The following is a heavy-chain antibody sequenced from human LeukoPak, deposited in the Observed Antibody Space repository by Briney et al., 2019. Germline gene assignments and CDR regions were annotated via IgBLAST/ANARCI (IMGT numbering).Heavy chain of an antibody. V-gene: IGHV1-2*02. CDR3: AVVGYDSSSYYYDWFDP. CDR1: GYTFTGYY. J-gene: IGHJ5*02. Sequence: ASVKVSCKASGYTFTGYYMHWVRQAPGQGLEWMGWINPNSGGTNYAQKFQGRVTMTRDTSISTAYMELSRLRSDDTAVYYCAVVGYDSSSYYYDWFDPWGQGTLVTVSS. D-gene: IGHD3-22*01. CDR2: INPNSGGT.